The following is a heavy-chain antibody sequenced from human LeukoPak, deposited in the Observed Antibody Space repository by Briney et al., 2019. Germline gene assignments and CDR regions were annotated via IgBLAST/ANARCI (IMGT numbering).Heavy chain of an antibody. CDR1: GGTFSSYA. CDR3: ARSELADY. D-gene: IGHD6-13*01. Sequence: SVKVSCKASGGTFSSYAISWVRQAPGQGLEWMGGIIPIFGTANYAQKFQGRVTITADESTSTAYMEVSRLRSDDTAVYYCARSELADYWGQGTLVTVSS. V-gene: IGHV1-69*13. CDR2: IIPIFGTA. J-gene: IGHJ4*02.